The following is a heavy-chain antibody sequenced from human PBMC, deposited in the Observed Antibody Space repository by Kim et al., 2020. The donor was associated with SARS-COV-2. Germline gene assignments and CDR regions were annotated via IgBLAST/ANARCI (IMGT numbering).Heavy chain of an antibody. CDR2: INHSGST. D-gene: IGHD2-15*01. CDR1: GGSLSGYY. J-gene: IGHJ6*02. Sequence: SETLSLTCAVYGGSLSGYYWSWIRQPPGKGLEWIGEINHSGSTNYNPSLKSRVTISVDTSKNQFSLKLSSVTAADTAVYYCARGVVVVAASYYYYGMDVWGQGTTVTVSS. V-gene: IGHV4-34*01. CDR3: ARGVVVVAASYYYYGMDV.